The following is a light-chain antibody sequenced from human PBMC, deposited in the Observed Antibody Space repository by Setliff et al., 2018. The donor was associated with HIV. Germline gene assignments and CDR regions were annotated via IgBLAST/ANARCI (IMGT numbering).Light chain of an antibody. CDR2: DVT. Sequence: QSALTQPRSVSGSPGQSVTISCTGTSSDVGGYNYVSWYQQHPGKAPKLMIYDVTKRPSGVPDRFSGSKSGNTDSLTISGLQSEDEADYYCCSYAGSAYVFGTGTQGTVL. V-gene: IGLV2-11*01. J-gene: IGLJ1*01. CDR3: CSYAGSAYV. CDR1: SSDVGGYNY.